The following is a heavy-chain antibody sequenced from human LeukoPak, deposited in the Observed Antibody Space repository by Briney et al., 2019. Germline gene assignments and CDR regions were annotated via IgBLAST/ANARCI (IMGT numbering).Heavy chain of an antibody. Sequence: PGGSLRLSCAASGFTFSSYGMHWVRQAPGKRLEWVAFIRYDGSNKYYADSVKGRFTISRDNSKNTLYLQMNSLRAEDTAVYYCAGEMATMSGYWGQGTLVTVSS. J-gene: IGHJ4*02. CDR2: IRYDGSNK. D-gene: IGHD5-24*01. V-gene: IGHV3-30*02. CDR1: GFTFSSYG. CDR3: AGEMATMSGY.